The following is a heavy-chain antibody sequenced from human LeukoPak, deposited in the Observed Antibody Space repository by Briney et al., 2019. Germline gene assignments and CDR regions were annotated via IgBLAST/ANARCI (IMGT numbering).Heavy chain of an antibody. D-gene: IGHD3/OR15-3a*01. CDR3: AKGLGVASPIVDALDM. CDR1: GFTFSYYN. Sequence: GGSLRLSCAASGFTFSYYNMNWVRQAPAKGLEWVSSISTTSSYIYYADSVKGRFTISRDNAKNSLYLQMNSLRPEDMAFYYCAKGLGVASPIVDALDMWGQGTMVTV. CDR2: ISTTSSYI. V-gene: IGHV3-21*04. J-gene: IGHJ3*02.